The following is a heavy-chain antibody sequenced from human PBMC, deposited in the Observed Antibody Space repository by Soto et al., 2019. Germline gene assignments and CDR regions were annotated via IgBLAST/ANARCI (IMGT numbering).Heavy chain of an antibody. Sequence: GSLRLSCAASGFTFSSYAMSWVRQAPGKGLEWVSGISGSGDSTYYADSVKGRLTISRDNSKKTVYLQMNSLRAEDTAVYYCAKGVPGIAVAGTGYFQHWGQGTLVTVSS. CDR2: ISGSGDST. V-gene: IGHV3-23*01. J-gene: IGHJ1*01. D-gene: IGHD6-19*01. CDR3: AKGVPGIAVAGTGYFQH. CDR1: GFTFSSYA.